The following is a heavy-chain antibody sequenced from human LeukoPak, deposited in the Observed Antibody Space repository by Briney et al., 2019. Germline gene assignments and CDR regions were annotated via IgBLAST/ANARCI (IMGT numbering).Heavy chain of an antibody. CDR1: GFIFSNYA. CDR3: ARDSSMLRGPLVIYYFDF. V-gene: IGHV3-23*01. D-gene: IGHD3-10*01. CDR2: ISGGGDVT. Sequence: GGTLGLSCAASGFIFSNYAMSWVRQAPGKGLEWVSTISGGGDVTYYADSVKGRFTISRDNSKNTLYLQMNSLRVEDTAVYYCARDSSMLRGPLVIYYFDFWGQGTLVTVSS. J-gene: IGHJ4*02.